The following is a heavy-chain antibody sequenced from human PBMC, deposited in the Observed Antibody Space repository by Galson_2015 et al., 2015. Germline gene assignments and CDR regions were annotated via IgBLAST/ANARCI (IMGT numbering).Heavy chain of an antibody. CDR1: GFTFSSSA. J-gene: IGHJ4*02. V-gene: IGHV3-13*01. CDR3: ARGGDIGFDY. Sequence: SLRLSCAASGFTFSSSAMHRVRQVTGKGLEWVSAIGKTGDTYYAASVKGRFTTSRENAKNSLYLQMNSLRAGDTAVYYCARGGDIGFDYWGQGILVTVSS. D-gene: IGHD3-16*01. CDR2: IGKTGDT.